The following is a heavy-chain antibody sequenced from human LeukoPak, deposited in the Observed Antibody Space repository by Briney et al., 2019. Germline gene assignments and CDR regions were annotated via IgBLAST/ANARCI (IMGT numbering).Heavy chain of an antibody. D-gene: IGHD4-17*01. Sequence: PGGSLRLSCAASGFTASILYFHWVRQAPGKGLEWVSSISSSSSYIYYADSVKGRFTISRDNAKNSLYLQMNSLRAEDTAVYYCARVLSVTSPFDYWGQGTLVTVSS. CDR1: GFTASILY. CDR3: ARVLSVTSPFDY. V-gene: IGHV3-21*01. J-gene: IGHJ4*02. CDR2: ISSSSSYI.